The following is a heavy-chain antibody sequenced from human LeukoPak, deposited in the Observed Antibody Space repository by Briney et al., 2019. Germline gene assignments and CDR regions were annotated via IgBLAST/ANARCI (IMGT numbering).Heavy chain of an antibody. CDR3: ARDLQLERREDYYMDV. Sequence: ASVKVSCKASGYTFTSNYIHWVRQAPGQGLEWMGIINPSDDSTRYAQKFQGRVTMTRDTSTSTVYMELSRLRSEDTAVYYCARDLQLERREDYYMDVWGKGTTVTVSS. V-gene: IGHV1-46*01. J-gene: IGHJ6*03. D-gene: IGHD1-1*01. CDR1: GYTFTSNY. CDR2: INPSDDST.